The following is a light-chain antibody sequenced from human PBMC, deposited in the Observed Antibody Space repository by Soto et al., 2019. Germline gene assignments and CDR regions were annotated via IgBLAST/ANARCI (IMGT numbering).Light chain of an antibody. CDR1: QSVSSSY. J-gene: IGKJ4*01. CDR3: QQYGSSPLT. Sequence: EIVLTQSPGTLSLSPGERATLSCRASQSVSSSYLAWYQQKPGQAPRLLIYGASSRATGIPDRFSGSGSGTDFTLTISRLEPVYFAVYYCQQYGSSPLTFGGGTKV. CDR2: GAS. V-gene: IGKV3-20*01.